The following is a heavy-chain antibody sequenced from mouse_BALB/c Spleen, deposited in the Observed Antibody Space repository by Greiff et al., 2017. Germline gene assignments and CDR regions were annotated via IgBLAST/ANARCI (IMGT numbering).Heavy chain of an antibody. J-gene: IGHJ3*01. CDR2: INPYNDGT. CDR3: ATGGSSGLPFAY. D-gene: IGHD3-1*01. CDR1: GYTFTSYV. Sequence: VQLKESGPELVKPGASVKMSCKASGYTFTSYVMHWVKQKPGQGLEWIGYINPYNDGTKYNEKFKGKATLTSDKSSSTAYMELSSLTSEDSAVYYCATGGSSGLPFAYWGQGTLVTVSA. V-gene: IGHV1-14*01.